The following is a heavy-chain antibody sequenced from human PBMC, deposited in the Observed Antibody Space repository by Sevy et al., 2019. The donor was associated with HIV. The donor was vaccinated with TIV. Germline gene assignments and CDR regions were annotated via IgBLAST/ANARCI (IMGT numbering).Heavy chain of an antibody. D-gene: IGHD3-3*01. CDR2: FYYTGST. CDR3: ERQGGVVDYGMDV. Sequence: SETLSLTCTVSGGSISPYYWSWIRQPPGKGLEWVGYFYYTGSTKYNPSLEGRATISVDASKNQFFLKLTSVTAADTAVYYCERQGGVVDYGMDVWGLGTTVTVSS. V-gene: IGHV4-59*01. J-gene: IGHJ6*02. CDR1: GGSISPYY.